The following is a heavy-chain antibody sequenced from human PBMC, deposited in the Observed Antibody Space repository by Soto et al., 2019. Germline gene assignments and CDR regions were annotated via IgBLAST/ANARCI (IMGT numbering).Heavy chain of an antibody. CDR1: GYSFTNYW. CDR2: VFHGEPDA. J-gene: IGHJ4*02. V-gene: IGHV5-51*01. CDR3: ARAGTTLTFDY. D-gene: IGHD1-1*01. Sequence: GESLKISCNGSGYSFTNYWICWVRQMPGKDLEWMGIVFHGEPDARYSPSFQGQVTISADKSVNTAYLQWSSLKASDTAMYYCARAGTTLTFDYWGPGTLVTVSS.